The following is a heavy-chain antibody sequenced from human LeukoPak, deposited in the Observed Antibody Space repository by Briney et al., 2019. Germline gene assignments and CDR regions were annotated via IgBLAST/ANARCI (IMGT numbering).Heavy chain of an antibody. J-gene: IGHJ3*02. D-gene: IGHD5-18*01. Sequence: PSETLSLTCAVYGGSFSGYYWSWIRQPPGKGLEWIGEINHSGSTNYNPSLKSRVTISVDTSKNQFSLKLSSVTAADTAVYYCARVGGIQLWLHAFDIWGQGTMVTVSS. V-gene: IGHV4-34*01. CDR2: INHSGST. CDR1: GGSFSGYY. CDR3: ARVGGIQLWLHAFDI.